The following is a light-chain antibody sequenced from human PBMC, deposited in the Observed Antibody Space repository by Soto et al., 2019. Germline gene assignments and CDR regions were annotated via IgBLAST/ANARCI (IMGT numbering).Light chain of an antibody. CDR3: QQYNSYSLT. V-gene: IGKV1-5*03. CDR1: DSISSW. J-gene: IGKJ1*01. Sequence: IHMTQSPSTLSAFVLDIVTITFLASDSISSWLAWYHQKSGKAPKLLIYKASNLASGVPSRFSGSGSGTDFALTITSLQAEDFATYYCQQYNSYSLTFGQGTKVDI. CDR2: KAS.